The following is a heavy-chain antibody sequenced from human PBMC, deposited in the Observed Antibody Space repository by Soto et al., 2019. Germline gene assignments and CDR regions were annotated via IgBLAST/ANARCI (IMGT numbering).Heavy chain of an antibody. CDR2: IIPIFGTA. V-gene: IGHV1-69*13. CDR1: GGTFSSYA. Sequence: ASVKVSCKASGGTFSSYAISWVRQAPGQGLEWMGGIIPIFGTANYAQKFQGRVTITADESTSPAYMELSSLRSEDTAVYYCARVGTYYDFWSGYSPATAYYYGMDVWGQGTTVTVSS. CDR3: ARVGTYYDFWSGYSPATAYYYGMDV. J-gene: IGHJ6*02. D-gene: IGHD3-3*01.